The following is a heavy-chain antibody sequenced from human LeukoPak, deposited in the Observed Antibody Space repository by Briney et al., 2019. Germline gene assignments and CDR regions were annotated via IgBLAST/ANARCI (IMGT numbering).Heavy chain of an antibody. D-gene: IGHD3-22*01. V-gene: IGHV4-30-4*01. J-gene: IGHJ5*02. Sequence: SQTLSLTCTVSGGSIFSGDYYWNWIRQPPGKGLEWIGYIYYNGITYYNQSLESRVTISVDTSKNQCSLKLSSVTAADTAVYYCARGDYNDGAGYLDHWGQGTLVPVSS. CDR3: ARGDYNDGAGYLDH. CDR1: GGSIFSGDYY. CDR2: IYYNGIT.